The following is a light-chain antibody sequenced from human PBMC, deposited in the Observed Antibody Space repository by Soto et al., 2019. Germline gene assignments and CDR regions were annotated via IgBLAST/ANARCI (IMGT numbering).Light chain of an antibody. J-gene: IGKJ1*01. Sequence: DIQMTQSPSTLSASVGDRVTITCRASQSLNNWLAWYQQKPGRAPKVLIYDVSSLESGVPSRFSGSGSGTEFTLTISSLQPDDFATYYCQQYNSYPRTFGQGTKVDIK. V-gene: IGKV1-5*01. CDR1: QSLNNW. CDR3: QQYNSYPRT. CDR2: DVS.